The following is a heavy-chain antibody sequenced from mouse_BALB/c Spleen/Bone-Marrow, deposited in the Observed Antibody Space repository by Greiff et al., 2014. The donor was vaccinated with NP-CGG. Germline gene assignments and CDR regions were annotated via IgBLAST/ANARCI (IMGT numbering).Heavy chain of an antibody. V-gene: IGHV1-69*02. CDR3: TRAGNYGNYYAMDY. CDR2: IYPSDSYT. Sequence: VQLQQSGAELVRPGASVKLSCKASGYAFTSYWINWVKQRPGQGLEWIGNIYPSDSYTNYNQKFKDKATLTVDKSSSTAYMQLSSPTSEDSAVYSCTRAGNYGNYYAMDYWGQGTSVTVSS. J-gene: IGHJ4*01. D-gene: IGHD2-1*01. CDR1: GYAFTSYW.